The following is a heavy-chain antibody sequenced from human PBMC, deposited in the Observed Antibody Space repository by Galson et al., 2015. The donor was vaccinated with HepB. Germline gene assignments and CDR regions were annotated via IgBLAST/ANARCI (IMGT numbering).Heavy chain of an antibody. D-gene: IGHD3-10*01. CDR1: GGTFSSYT. CDR3: ARDPPQFGELLSWVNYYYGMDV. J-gene: IGHJ6*02. V-gene: IGHV1-69*04. Sequence: SVKVSCKASGGTFSSYTISWVRQAPGQGLEWMGRIIPILGIANYAQKFQGRVTITADKSTSTAYMELSSLRSEDTAVYYCARDPPQFGELLSWVNYYYGMDVWGQGTTVTVSS. CDR2: IIPILGIA.